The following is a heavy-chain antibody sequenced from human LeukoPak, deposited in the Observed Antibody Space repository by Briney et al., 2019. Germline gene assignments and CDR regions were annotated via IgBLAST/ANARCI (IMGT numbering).Heavy chain of an antibody. CDR1: GFTFSSYA. V-gene: IGHV3-23*01. D-gene: IGHD2-15*01. J-gene: IGHJ4*02. CDR2: ISGSGGST. Sequence: GGSLRLSCAASGFTFSSYAMNWVRQAPGKGLEWVSGISGSGGSTNYVDSVKGRFTISRDNSKNTLYLQMNSLRAEDTAVYYCAKGALGYCSGGSGPIPFDYWGQGTLVTVSS. CDR3: AKGALGYCSGGSGPIPFDY.